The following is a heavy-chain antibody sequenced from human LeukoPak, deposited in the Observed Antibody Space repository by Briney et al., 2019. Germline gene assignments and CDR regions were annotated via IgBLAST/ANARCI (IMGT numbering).Heavy chain of an antibody. CDR2: INPNSGGT. D-gene: IGHD1-26*01. V-gene: IGHV1-2*06. J-gene: IGHJ6*02. CDR1: GYTFTGYY. CDR3: ARDDPGAERDYYYGMDV. Sequence: ASVKVSCKASGYTFTGYYMHWVRQAPGQGLEWMGRINPNSGGTNYAQKFQGRVTMTRDTSISTAYMELSSLRSEDTAVYYCARDDPGAERDYYYGMDVWGQGTTVTVSS.